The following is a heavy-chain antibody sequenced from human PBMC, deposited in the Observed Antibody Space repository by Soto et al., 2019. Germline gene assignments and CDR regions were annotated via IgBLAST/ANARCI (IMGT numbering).Heavy chain of an antibody. J-gene: IGHJ4*02. Sequence: GGSLRLSCAASGFTFSSYAMSWVRQAPGKGLEWVSAISGSGGSTYYADSVKGRFTISRDNSKNTLYLQMNSLRDKDTAVYYCAKDRGSTSCYDYWGQGTLVTVSS. V-gene: IGHV3-23*01. CDR1: GFTFSSYA. CDR3: AKDRGSTSCYDY. CDR2: ISGSGGST. D-gene: IGHD2-2*01.